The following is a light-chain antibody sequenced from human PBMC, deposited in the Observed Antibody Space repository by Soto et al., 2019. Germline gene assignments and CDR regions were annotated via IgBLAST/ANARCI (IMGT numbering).Light chain of an antibody. CDR1: QRVSSD. J-gene: IGKJ2*01. CDR2: GAS. Sequence: EIVMTQSPATLSVSPGDRVTLSSRASQRVSSDLAWYQQRPGQAPRPLIYGASTRATGIPARFSGTGSGTEFTLTISSLQSEDFAIYSCQQYNNWPPYTFGQGTKLEIK. CDR3: QQYNNWPPYT. V-gene: IGKV3-15*01.